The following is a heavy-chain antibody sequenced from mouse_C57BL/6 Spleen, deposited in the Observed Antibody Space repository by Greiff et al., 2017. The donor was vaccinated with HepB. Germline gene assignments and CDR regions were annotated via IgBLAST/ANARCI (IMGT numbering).Heavy chain of an antibody. CDR3: ARSLDSSGHFDY. CDR2: INPNNGGT. V-gene: IGHV1-18*01. D-gene: IGHD3-2*02. CDR1: GYTFTDYN. Sequence: VQLQQSGPELVKPGASVKIPCKASGYTFTDYNMDWVKQSHGKSLEWIGDINPNNGGTIYNQKFKGKATLTVDKSSSTAYMELRSLTSEDTAVYYCARSLDSSGHFDYWGQGTTLTVSS. J-gene: IGHJ2*01.